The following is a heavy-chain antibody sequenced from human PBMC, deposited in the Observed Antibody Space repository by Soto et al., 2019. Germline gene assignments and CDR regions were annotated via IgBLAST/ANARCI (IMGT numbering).Heavy chain of an antibody. CDR2: IYSGGST. D-gene: IGHD2-15*01. CDR1: GFTVCSNY. V-gene: IGHV3-53*01. Sequence: GGSLRLSCAASGFTVCSNYMSWVRQAPGKGLEWVSVIYSGGSTYYADSVKGRFTISRDNSKNTLYLQMNSLRAEDTAVYYCARGYCSGGSCYLFDYWGQGTLVTVSS. CDR3: ARGYCSGGSCYLFDY. J-gene: IGHJ4*02.